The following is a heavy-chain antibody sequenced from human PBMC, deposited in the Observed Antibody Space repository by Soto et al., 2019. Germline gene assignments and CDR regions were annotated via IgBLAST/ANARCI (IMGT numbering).Heavy chain of an antibody. D-gene: IGHD4-17*01. Sequence: SETLSLTCTVSGGSISSSSYYWGWIRQPPGKGLEWIGSIYYSGSTYYNPSLKSRVTISVDTSKNQFSLKLSSVTAADTAVYYCARLEVYGWMDVWGQGTTVTVSS. CDR1: GGSISSSSYY. CDR2: IYYSGST. V-gene: IGHV4-39*01. CDR3: ARLEVYGWMDV. J-gene: IGHJ6*02.